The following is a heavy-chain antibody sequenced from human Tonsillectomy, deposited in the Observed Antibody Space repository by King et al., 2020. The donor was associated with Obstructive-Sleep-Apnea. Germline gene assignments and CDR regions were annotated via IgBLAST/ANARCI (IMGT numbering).Heavy chain of an antibody. D-gene: IGHD2/OR15-2a*01. Sequence: QLVQSGGGLVQPGESLRLSCAGSGFTFRSYALTLVRQAPGKGLELVSSITCSGCDTYYADSVKGRFTISRDNSKDTLYLQMNNMRAEDTALYYCAKVSWAIVIGSGAFHVWGQGTTVTVSS. CDR1: GFTFRSYA. CDR3: AKVSWAIVIGSGAFHV. V-gene: IGHV3-23*04. CDR2: ITCSGCDT. J-gene: IGHJ3*01.